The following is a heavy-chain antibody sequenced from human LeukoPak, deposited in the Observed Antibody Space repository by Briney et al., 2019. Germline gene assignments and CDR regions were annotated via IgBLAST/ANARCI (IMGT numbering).Heavy chain of an antibody. CDR1: RYTFTGYY. J-gene: IGHJ4*02. D-gene: IGHD3-22*01. CDR2: INPNSGGT. V-gene: IGHV1-2*02. CDR3: ARADSRDPIDY. Sequence: ASVKVSCKASRYTFTGYYMHWVRQAPGQGLEWMGWINPNSGGTNYAQKFQGRVTMTRDTSISTAYMELRSLRSDDTAVYYCARADSRDPIDYWGQGTLVTVSS.